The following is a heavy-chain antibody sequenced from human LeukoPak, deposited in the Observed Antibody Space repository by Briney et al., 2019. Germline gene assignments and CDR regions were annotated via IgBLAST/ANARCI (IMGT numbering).Heavy chain of an antibody. V-gene: IGHV3-33*01. CDR1: GFTFNTFA. D-gene: IGHD2-15*01. J-gene: IGHJ6*02. CDR2: IWYDGGNK. Sequence: GRSLRLSCAASGFTFNTFAMHWVRQAPGKGLEWVAIIWYDGGNKFYADSVKGRFTITRDNSKNTLYLQMDSLRAEDTAVYYCARGSYCSGGSCDYYYGMDVWGQGTTVTVSS. CDR3: ARGSYCSGGSCDYYYGMDV.